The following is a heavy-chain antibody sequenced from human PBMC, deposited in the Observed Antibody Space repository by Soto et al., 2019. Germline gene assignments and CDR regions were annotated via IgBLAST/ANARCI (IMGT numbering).Heavy chain of an antibody. CDR2: ISSSSSYL. V-gene: IGHV3-21*01. CDR1: GFTCSTYS. D-gene: IGHD6-6*01. CDR3: ARGPSRSPPCSYYGMKV. Sequence: PGGSLRLSCAASGFTCSTYSMKWVRQAPGKWLQWASSISSSSSYLYYEYSVKGRFTISRDKAKNSLYLQMNSLRVEDTAVSYCARGPSRSPPCSYYGMKVWGQGTTVTVSS. J-gene: IGHJ6*02.